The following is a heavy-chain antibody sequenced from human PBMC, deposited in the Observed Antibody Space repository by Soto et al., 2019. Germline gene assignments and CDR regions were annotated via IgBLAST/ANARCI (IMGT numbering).Heavy chain of an antibody. CDR1: NGSISGGDHY. CDR3: ARGRGHGYGIDY. Sequence: QVQLQESGPGLVKPSQTLSLTCSVSNGSISGGDHYWSWIRQPPGKGLEWIGHIKYSGSTYYNPSLTSRVTMSVDTSKNQFSVNLSSVTGAATAFYYCARGRGHGYGIDYWGQGVLVSVSS. J-gene: IGHJ4*02. D-gene: IGHD5-18*01. CDR2: IKYSGST. V-gene: IGHV4-30-4*01.